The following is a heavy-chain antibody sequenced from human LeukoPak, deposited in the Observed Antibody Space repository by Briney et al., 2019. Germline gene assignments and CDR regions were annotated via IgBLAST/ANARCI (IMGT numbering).Heavy chain of an antibody. Sequence: GESLKISCEGSGYSFTSYWIAWVRQMPGKGLEWMGIIYPGDSDTRYSPSFQGQVTISADKSISTAYLQWSSLQASDTAMYYCAKSSSSSPTNYYYYAMDVWGQGTTVTVSS. CDR2: IYPGDSDT. CDR3: AKSSSSSPTNYYYYAMDV. D-gene: IGHD6-6*01. J-gene: IGHJ6*02. V-gene: IGHV5-51*01. CDR1: GYSFTSYW.